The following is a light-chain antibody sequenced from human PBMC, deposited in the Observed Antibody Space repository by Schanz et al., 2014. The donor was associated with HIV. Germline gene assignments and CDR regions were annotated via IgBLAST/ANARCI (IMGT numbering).Light chain of an antibody. J-gene: IGLJ2*01. CDR2: VTH. CDR1: AFNIGQNY. CDR3: GTWENTLTGEI. Sequence: QSVLTQPPSVSAAPGQRVTISCAGSAFNIGQNYVSWFQQFPGTAPKLLIYVTHQRPSEIPDRFSGSKTGTSATLAISGLQSEDEADYYCGTWENTLTGEIFGGGTKLTVL. V-gene: IGLV1-51*01.